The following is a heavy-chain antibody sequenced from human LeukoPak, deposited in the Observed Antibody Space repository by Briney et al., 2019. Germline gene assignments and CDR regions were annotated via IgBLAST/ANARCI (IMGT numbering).Heavy chain of an antibody. J-gene: IGHJ4*02. CDR3: ARGLAYNYDSSAYFLDY. D-gene: IGHD3-22*01. V-gene: IGHV3-30*04. CDR1: GFTFSRYA. CDR2: TSNDGNNK. Sequence: GGSLRLSCAASGFTFSRYAMHWVRQAPGKGLEWVAVTSNDGNNKYYGDSVKGRFTISRDNPKNTLYLQMNSLRAEDTAVYYCARGLAYNYDSSAYFLDYWGQGTLVTVSS.